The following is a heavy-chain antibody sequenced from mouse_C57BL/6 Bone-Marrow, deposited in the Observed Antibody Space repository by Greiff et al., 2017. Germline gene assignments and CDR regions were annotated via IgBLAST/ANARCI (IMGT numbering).Heavy chain of an antibody. CDR1: GFTFSDYG. J-gene: IGHJ4*01. Sequence: EVKLVESGGGLVQPGGSLKLSCAASGFTFSDYGMAWVRQAPRKGPEWVAFISNLAYSIYYADTVTGLFTISRENAKHTLYLEMSSLRSEDTAMYYCGRRGAYYSNYVYAMDYWGQGTSVTVSS. CDR2: ISNLAYSI. CDR3: GRRGAYYSNYVYAMDY. V-gene: IGHV5-15*04. D-gene: IGHD2-5*01.